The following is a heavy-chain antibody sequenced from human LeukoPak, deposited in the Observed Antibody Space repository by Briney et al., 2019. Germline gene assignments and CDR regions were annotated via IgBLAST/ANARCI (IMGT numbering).Heavy chain of an antibody. Sequence: GESLQISCKGSGYSFTNYWIGWGRQMPGKGLEWMGIIYPGDSDTRYSPSFLGQVTISADKSISTAYLQWSSLEASDTAMYYCARLPQWGGTYHFDYWGQGTLLTVSS. CDR1: GYSFTNYW. CDR2: IYPGDSDT. CDR3: ARLPQWGGTYHFDY. V-gene: IGHV5-51*01. J-gene: IGHJ4*02. D-gene: IGHD1-26*01.